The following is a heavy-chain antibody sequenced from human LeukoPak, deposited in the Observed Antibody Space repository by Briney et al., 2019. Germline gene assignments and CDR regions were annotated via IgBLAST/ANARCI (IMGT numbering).Heavy chain of an antibody. V-gene: IGHV1-69*02. CDR3: PRALDCSSTSCAGDY. D-gene: IGHD2-2*01. CDR1: GGTFSSYT. J-gene: IGHJ4*02. Sequence: SVKVSCKASGGTFSSYTISWVRQAPGQGLEWMGRIIPILGIANYAQKFQGRVTITADKSTSTAYMELSSLRSEDTAVYYCPRALDCSSTSCAGDYWGQGTLVTVSS. CDR2: IIPILGIA.